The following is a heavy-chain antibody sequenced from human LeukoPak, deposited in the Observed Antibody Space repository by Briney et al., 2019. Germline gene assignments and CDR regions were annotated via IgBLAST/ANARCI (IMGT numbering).Heavy chain of an antibody. CDR1: GSTFSSYW. CDR3: ARGLFIAAAGFDY. D-gene: IGHD6-13*01. V-gene: IGHV3-7*01. J-gene: IGHJ4*02. CDR2: IKQDGSEK. Sequence: GGSLRLSCAASGSTFSSYWMSWVRQAPGKGLEWVANIKQDGSEKYYVDSVKGRFTISRDNAKNSLYLQMNSLRAEDTAVYYCARGLFIAAAGFDYWGQGTLVTVSS.